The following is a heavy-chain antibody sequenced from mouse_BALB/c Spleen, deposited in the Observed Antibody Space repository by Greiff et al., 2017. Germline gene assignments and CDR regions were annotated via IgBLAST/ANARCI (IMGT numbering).Heavy chain of an antibody. D-gene: IGHD1-1*01. CDR2: ISSGGGST. Sequence: DVMLVESGGGLVKPGGSLKLSCAASGFAFSSYDMSWVRQTPEKRLEWVAYISSGGGSTYYPDTVKGRFTISRDNAKNTLYLQMSSLKSEDTAMYYCARDYYGSSYFDYWGQGTTLTVSS. V-gene: IGHV5-12-1*01. CDR3: ARDYYGSSYFDY. J-gene: IGHJ2*01. CDR1: GFAFSSYD.